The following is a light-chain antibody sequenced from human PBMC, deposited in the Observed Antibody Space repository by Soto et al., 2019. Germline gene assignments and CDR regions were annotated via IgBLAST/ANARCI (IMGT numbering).Light chain of an antibody. CDR1: RSNIGSNF. Sequence: QSVLRQPSSASGTPGQRVTISCSGSRSNIGSNFVYWYQQIPGTAPKLLIYSVSHRPSGVPDRFSGSKSGNTASLTISGLQAEDETDYYCSSYTSTNHVVFGGGTKVTVL. V-gene: IGLV1-44*01. J-gene: IGLJ2*01. CDR3: SSYTSTNHVV. CDR2: SVS.